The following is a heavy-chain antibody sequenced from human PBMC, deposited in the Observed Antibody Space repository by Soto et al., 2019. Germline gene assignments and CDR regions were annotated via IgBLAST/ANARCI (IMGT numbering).Heavy chain of an antibody. J-gene: IGHJ4*02. CDR1: GFTFDDYA. V-gene: IGHV3-9*01. CDR2: ISWNSGSI. D-gene: IGHD3-10*01. Sequence: EVQLVESGGGLVQPGRSLRLSCAASGFTFDDYAMHWVRQAPGKGLEWVSGISWNSGSIGYAESVKGRFTISRDNAKNSLYLQMNSLRAEDTALYYCAKDTFYYGSGSYQGWGQGTLVTVSS. CDR3: AKDTFYYGSGSYQG.